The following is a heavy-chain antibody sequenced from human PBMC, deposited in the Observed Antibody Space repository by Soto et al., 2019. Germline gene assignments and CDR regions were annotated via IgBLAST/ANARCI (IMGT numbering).Heavy chain of an antibody. CDR1: GFSLSTSGMC. CDR2: IDWDDDK. Sequence: SGPTLVNPTQTLTLTCTFSGFSLSTSGMCVSWIRQPPGKALEWLARIDWDDDKYYSTSMKTRLTISKYTSKNQVVLTMTNMDRVGPATYYWARLRLAGFPPNGYYDYPRDVWGKGTTV. CDR3: ARLRLAGFPPNGYYDYPRDV. V-gene: IGHV2-70*11. J-gene: IGHJ6*03. D-gene: IGHD2-8*01.